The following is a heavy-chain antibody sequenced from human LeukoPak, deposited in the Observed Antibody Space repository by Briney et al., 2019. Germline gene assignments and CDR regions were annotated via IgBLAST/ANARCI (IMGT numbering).Heavy chain of an antibody. CDR1: GAYITRFY. J-gene: IGHJ6*03. V-gene: IGHV4-59*01. CDR3: ARESAAGTYYYYYYMDV. Sequence: SETLSLTCTVSGAYITRFYWSWIRQPPGKGLEWIGDISDTGSTSYDPSLKSRVTISADTSKNQFSLKLISVTAADTAMYYCARESAAGTYYYYYYMDVWGKGTTVTVSS. CDR2: ISDTGST. D-gene: IGHD6-13*01.